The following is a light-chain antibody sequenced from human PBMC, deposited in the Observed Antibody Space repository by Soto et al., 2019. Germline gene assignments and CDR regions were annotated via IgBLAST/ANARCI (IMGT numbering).Light chain of an antibody. V-gene: IGKV3-20*01. CDR2: AAS. CDR1: QSVNSN. J-gene: IGKJ4*01. CDR3: QQYGSSPLT. Sequence: EIVMTQSPATLSVSPGERATLSCRASQSVNSNLAWYQQKLGQAPRLLIYAASTRATGIPDRFSGSGSGTDFTLTIRRLEPEDFAVYYCQQYGSSPLTFGGGTKV.